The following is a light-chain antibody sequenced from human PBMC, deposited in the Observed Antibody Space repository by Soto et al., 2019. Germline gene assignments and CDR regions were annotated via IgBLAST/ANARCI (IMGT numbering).Light chain of an antibody. CDR1: LSLSRN. CDR2: AAS. CDR3: QQYNNWPRT. V-gene: IGKV3-15*01. Sequence: EIMTTQSPAALSVSPGESATLSCRASLSLSRNLAWYQQKPGQAPRLLIYAASTRATGIPARFSGSGSGTEFALTITSLQSEDFAVYYCQQYNNWPRTFGQGTRLKI. J-gene: IGKJ5*01.